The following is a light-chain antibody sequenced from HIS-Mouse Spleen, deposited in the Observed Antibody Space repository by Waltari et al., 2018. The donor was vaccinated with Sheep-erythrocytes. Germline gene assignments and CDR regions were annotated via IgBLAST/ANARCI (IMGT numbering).Light chain of an antibody. J-gene: IGLJ2*01. CDR3: CSYAGSSTLV. CDR2: EGS. Sequence: QSALTQPASVSGSPGQSITISRLRTSSAVGRSNIVPWYQHHPAKAPKLMIYEGSKRPSGVSNRFSGSKSGNTASLTISGLQTEDEADYYCCSYAGSSTLVFGGGTKLTVL. CDR1: SSAVGRSNI. V-gene: IGLV2-23*01.